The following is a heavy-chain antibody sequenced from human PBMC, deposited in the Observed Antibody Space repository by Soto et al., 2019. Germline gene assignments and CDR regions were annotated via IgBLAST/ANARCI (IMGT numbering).Heavy chain of an antibody. CDR1: GYTFTSYD. J-gene: IGHJ6*02. V-gene: IGHV1-8*01. Sequence: GASVKVSCKASGYTFTSYDINRMRQATGQGLEWMGWMNPNSGNTGYAQKFQGRVTMTRNTSISTAYMELSSLRSEDTAVYYCAREFEKWLLTYYYYGMDVGGQGTTVTVSS. CDR2: MNPNSGNT. CDR3: AREFEKWLLTYYYYGMDV. D-gene: IGHD6-19*01.